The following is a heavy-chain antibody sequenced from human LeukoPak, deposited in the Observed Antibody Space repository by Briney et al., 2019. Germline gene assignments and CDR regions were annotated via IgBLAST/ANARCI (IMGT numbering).Heavy chain of an antibody. CDR1: GGSINRGGYF. V-gene: IGHV4-30-2*01. CDR2: INHSGST. Sequence: SQTLSLTCTVSGGSINRGGYFWSWIRQPPGKGLEWIGEINHSGSTNYNPSLKSRVTISVDTSKNQFSLKLSSVTAADTAVYYCARAPYYYDSSGYPAPRAFDIWGQGTMVTVSS. CDR3: ARAPYYYDSSGYPAPRAFDI. D-gene: IGHD3-22*01. J-gene: IGHJ3*02.